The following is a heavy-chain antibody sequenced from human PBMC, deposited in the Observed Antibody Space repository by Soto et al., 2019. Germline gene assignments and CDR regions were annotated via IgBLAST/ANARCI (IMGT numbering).Heavy chain of an antibody. Sequence: QVQLVQSGAEVKKPGASVKVSCKASGYTFTSYGISWVRQAPGQGLEWMGWISAYNGNTNYAQKLQGRVTMTTDTSTSTAYMELRSLRSDDTAVYYCARPEYCSSTSPCYYYGMDVWGQGTTATVSS. CDR2: ISAYNGNT. V-gene: IGHV1-18*04. D-gene: IGHD2-2*01. J-gene: IGHJ6*02. CDR1: GYTFTSYG. CDR3: ARPEYCSSTSPCYYYGMDV.